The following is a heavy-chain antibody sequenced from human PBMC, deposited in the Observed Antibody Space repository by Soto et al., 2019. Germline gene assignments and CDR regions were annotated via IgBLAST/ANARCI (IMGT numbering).Heavy chain of an antibody. J-gene: IGHJ6*02. D-gene: IGHD6-13*01. CDR1: GGSFSCYY. CDR3: ARVGYSSSWYGDGGYYGMDV. Sequence: PSETLSLTCAVYGGSFSCYYWSWIRQPPGKGLEWIGEINHSGSTNYNPPLKSRVTISVDTSKNQFSLKLSSVTAADTAVYYCARVGYSSSWYGDGGYYGMDVWGQGTTVTVSS. V-gene: IGHV4-34*01. CDR2: INHSGST.